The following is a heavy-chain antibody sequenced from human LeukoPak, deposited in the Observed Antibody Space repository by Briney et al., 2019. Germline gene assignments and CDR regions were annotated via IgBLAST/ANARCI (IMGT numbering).Heavy chain of an antibody. CDR1: GGSISSSSYY. Sequence: NPSETLSLTCTVSGGSISSSSYYWGWIRQPPGKGLEWIGSIYYSGSTYYNPSLKSRVTISVDTSKNQFSLKLSSVTAADTAVYYCARDLAGPYYGSGSYNLFSGLKHNWFDPWGQGTLVTVSS. D-gene: IGHD3-10*01. CDR2: IYYSGST. CDR3: ARDLAGPYYGSGSYNLFSGLKHNWFDP. J-gene: IGHJ5*02. V-gene: IGHV4-39*07.